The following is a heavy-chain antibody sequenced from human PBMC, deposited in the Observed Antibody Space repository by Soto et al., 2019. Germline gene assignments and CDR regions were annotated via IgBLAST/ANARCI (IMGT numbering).Heavy chain of an antibody. CDR1: GGSISGSSYY. D-gene: IGHD3-22*01. J-gene: IGHJ4*02. CDR2: IYYSGST. CDR3: MLGSGWKDFDY. Sequence: QLQLQESGPGLVKPSETLSLTCTVSGGSISGSSYYWGWIRQPPGKGLEWIGNIYYSGSTYYNPSLKSRVTISVDTTKNLFSLKLSSVTAADTAVYYCMLGSGWKDFDYWGQGTLVTVSS. V-gene: IGHV4-39*01.